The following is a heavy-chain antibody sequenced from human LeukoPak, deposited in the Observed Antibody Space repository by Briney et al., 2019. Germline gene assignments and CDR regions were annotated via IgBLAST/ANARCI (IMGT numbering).Heavy chain of an antibody. D-gene: IGHD6-19*01. CDR3: AKDRGSSGWWYFDY. V-gene: IGHV3-9*01. CDR1: GFTFDDYA. CDR2: ISWNSGSI. J-gene: IGHJ4*02. Sequence: GGSLRLSCAASGFTFDDYAMHWVRQAPGKGLEWVSGISWNSGSIGYADSVKGRFTISRDNAKNSLYLQMSSLRAEDTALYYCAKDRGSSGWWYFDYWGQGTLVTVSS.